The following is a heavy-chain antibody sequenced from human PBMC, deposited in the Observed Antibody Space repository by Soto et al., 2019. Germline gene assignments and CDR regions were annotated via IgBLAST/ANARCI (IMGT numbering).Heavy chain of an antibody. V-gene: IGHV4-39*01. J-gene: IGHJ6*02. CDR2: IYYSGST. D-gene: IGHD6-6*01. CDR1: GGSISSSTYH. Sequence: PSETLSLTCSVSGGSISSSTYHWGRIRQPPGKGLEWIGNIYYSGSTYYNPSLKSRIAISVDTSKNQFSLKLSSVTAADTAVYYCARIPARYSTSSPWGYYYYGMDVWGQGTTVTVSS. CDR3: ARIPARYSTSSPWGYYYYGMDV.